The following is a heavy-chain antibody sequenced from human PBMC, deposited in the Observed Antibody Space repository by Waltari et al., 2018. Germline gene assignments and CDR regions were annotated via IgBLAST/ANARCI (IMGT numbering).Heavy chain of an antibody. D-gene: IGHD3-16*01. CDR1: GGSISSYY. CDR2: IYTSGST. J-gene: IGHJ6*02. CDR3: ARMGVPYGMDV. Sequence: QVQLQQWGAGLLKPSETLSLTCTVSGGSISSYYWSWIWQPAGKGLEWIGRIYTSGSTNYNPALKGRVTISVDKSKNQFSLKLSSVTAADTAGYYCARMGVPYGMDVWGQGTTVTVSS. V-gene: IGHV4-59*10.